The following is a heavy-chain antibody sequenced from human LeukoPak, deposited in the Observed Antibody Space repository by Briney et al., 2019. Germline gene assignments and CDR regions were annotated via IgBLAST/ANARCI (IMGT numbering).Heavy chain of an antibody. D-gene: IGHD3-22*01. CDR1: GFTFSSYG. Sequence: GGSLRLSCAASGFTFSSYGMHWVRQAPGKGLEWVAFIRYDGSNKYYADSVKGRFTISRDNSKNTLYLQMNSLRAEDTAVYYCAKDRYYDSGGYPSNYYYYYMDVWGKGTTVTVSS. V-gene: IGHV3-30*02. J-gene: IGHJ6*03. CDR2: IRYDGSNK. CDR3: AKDRYYDSGGYPSNYYYYYMDV.